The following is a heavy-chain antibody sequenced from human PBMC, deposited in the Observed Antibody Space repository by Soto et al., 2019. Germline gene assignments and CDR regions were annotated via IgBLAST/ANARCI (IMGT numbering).Heavy chain of an antibody. CDR2: IYYSGST. V-gene: IGHV4-59*01. J-gene: IGHJ6*02. D-gene: IGHD2-2*01. CDR1: GGSISSYY. CDR3: ARASTQEPYYYYYYGMDV. Sequence: LSLTCTVSGGSISSYYWSWIRQPPGKGLEWIGYIYYSGSTNYNPSLKSRVTISVDTSKNQFSLKLSSVTAADTAVYYCARASTQEPYYYYYYGMDVWGQGTTVTVSS.